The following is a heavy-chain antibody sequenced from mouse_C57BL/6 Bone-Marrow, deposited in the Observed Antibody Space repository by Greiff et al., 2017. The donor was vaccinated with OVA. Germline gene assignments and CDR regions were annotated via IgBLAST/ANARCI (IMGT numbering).Heavy chain of an antibody. CDR3: TTWGAFAY. V-gene: IGHV14-4*01. CDR1: GFNIKDDY. J-gene: IGHJ3*01. D-gene: IGHD3-1*01. CDR2: IDPENGDT. Sequence: EVKLMESGAELVRPGASVKLSCTASGFNIKDDYMHWVKQRPEQGLEWIGWIDPENGDTEYASKFQGKATITADTSSNTAYLQLSSLTSEDTAVYYCTTWGAFAYWGQGTLVTVSA.